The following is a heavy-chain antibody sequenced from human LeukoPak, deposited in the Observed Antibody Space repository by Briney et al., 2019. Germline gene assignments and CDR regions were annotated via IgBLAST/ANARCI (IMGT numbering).Heavy chain of an antibody. CDR1: GFTFSSYG. V-gene: IGHV3-23*01. CDR2: INTGGSA. J-gene: IGHJ4*02. Sequence: PGGSLRLSCAASGFTFSSYGMHWVRQAPRKGLEWVSSINTGGSAYYADSVKGRFTISRDNSMNTLYLQMNSLRAEDTAVYYCAKVPRGHYFDYWGQGTLVTVSS. CDR3: AKVPRGHYFDY. D-gene: IGHD3-10*01.